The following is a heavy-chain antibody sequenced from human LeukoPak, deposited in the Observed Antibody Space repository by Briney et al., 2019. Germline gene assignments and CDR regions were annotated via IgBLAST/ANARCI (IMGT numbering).Heavy chain of an antibody. CDR2: IKQDGSQK. V-gene: IGHV3-7*03. CDR1: GFSFSSYW. Sequence: GGSLRLSCAASGFSFSSYWMSWVRQAPGEGLEWVANIKQDGSQKYYVDSVKGRFTISRDNAKNSLYLQINSLRVEDTAVYYCMRGLGAGSYWGQGTLVTVSS. D-gene: IGHD5-24*01. CDR3: MRGLGAGSY. J-gene: IGHJ4*02.